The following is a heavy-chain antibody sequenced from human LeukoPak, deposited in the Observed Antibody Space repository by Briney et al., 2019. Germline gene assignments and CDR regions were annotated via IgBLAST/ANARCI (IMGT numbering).Heavy chain of an antibody. CDR3: ARAYPVINSSSWYVRGPNWFDP. CDR1: GYTFTSYG. Sequence: GESLKISCKGSGYTFTSYGISWVRQAPGQGLEWMGWISAYNGNTNYAQKLQGRVTMTTDTSTSTAYMELRSLRSDDTAVYYCARAYPVINSSSWYVRGPNWFDPWGQGTLVTVSS. CDR2: ISAYNGNT. J-gene: IGHJ5*02. V-gene: IGHV1-18*01. D-gene: IGHD6-13*01.